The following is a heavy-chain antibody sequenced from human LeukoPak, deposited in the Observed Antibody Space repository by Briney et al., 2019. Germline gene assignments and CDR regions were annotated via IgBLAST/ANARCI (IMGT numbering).Heavy chain of an antibody. CDR2: IKQDGSEK. V-gene: IGHV3-7*01. J-gene: IGHJ5*01. D-gene: IGHD3-10*01. CDR1: GFTFSSYW. Sequence: GGSLRLSCAASGFTFSSYWMSWVRQAPGKGLEWVANIKQDGSEKYYVDSVKGRFTISRDNAKNSLYLQMNSLRAEDTALYYCATYGSGSGTFFDPWGQGTLVTVSS. CDR3: ATYGSGSGTFFDP.